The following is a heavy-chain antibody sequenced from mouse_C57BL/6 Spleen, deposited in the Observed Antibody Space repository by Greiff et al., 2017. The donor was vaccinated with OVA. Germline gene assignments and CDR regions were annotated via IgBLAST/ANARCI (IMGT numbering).Heavy chain of an antibody. Sequence: ESGPGLVKPSQSLSLTCSVTGYSITSGYYWNWIRQFPGNKLEWMGYISYDGSNNYNPSLKNRISITRDTSKNQFFLKLNSVTTEDTATYYCALSIYDGYFYAMDYWGQGTSVTVSS. J-gene: IGHJ4*01. D-gene: IGHD2-3*01. CDR2: ISYDGSN. CDR1: GYSITSGYY. CDR3: ALSIYDGYFYAMDY. V-gene: IGHV3-6*01.